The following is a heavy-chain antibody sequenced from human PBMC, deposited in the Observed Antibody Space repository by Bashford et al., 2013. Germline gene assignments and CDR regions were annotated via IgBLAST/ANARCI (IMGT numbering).Heavy chain of an antibody. CDR1: GGTFSSYA. Sequence: SVKVSCKASGGTFSSYAISWVRQAPGQGLEWMGGIIPIFGTANYAQKFQGRVTITADESTSTAYMELSSLRSEDTAVYYCARALAYCGGDCANFDYWGQGTLVTVSS. V-gene: IGHV1-69*13. CDR2: IIPIFGTA. J-gene: IGHJ4*02. CDR3: ARALAYCGGDCANFDY. D-gene: IGHD2-21*02.